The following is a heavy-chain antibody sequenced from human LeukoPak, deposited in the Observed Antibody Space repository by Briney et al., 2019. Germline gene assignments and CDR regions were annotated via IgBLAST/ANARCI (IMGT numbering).Heavy chain of an antibody. CDR1: GGSISSYY. D-gene: IGHD3-22*01. CDR2: IYYSGST. J-gene: IGHJ4*02. CDR3: ARHGYYDSSGFDY. Sequence: SSETLSLTCTVSGGSISSYYWSWIRQPPGKGLEWIGYIYYSGSTNYNPSLKSRVTISVDTSKNQFSLKLSSVTAADMAVYYCARHGYYDSSGFDYWGQGTLVTVSS. V-gene: IGHV4-59*08.